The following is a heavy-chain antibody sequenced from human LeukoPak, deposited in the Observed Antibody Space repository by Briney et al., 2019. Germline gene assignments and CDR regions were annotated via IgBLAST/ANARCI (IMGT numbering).Heavy chain of an antibody. D-gene: IGHD2-21*02. CDR3: ARTGGDCSSGLCYYAMDV. V-gene: IGHV4-39*07. Sequence: SETLSLTCTVSGDSFTSVTDYWAWLRRPPGKGLEWIASGDYSGGTYYNPSLEGRVAISADMSKNQISLKLTSVTGADTAVYYCARTGGDCSSGLCYYAMDVWGQGTTVTVS. J-gene: IGHJ6*02. CDR2: GDYSGGT. CDR1: GDSFTSVTDY.